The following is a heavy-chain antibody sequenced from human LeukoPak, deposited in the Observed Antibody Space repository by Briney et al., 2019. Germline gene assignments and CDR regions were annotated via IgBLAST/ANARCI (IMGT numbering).Heavy chain of an antibody. CDR2: IWYDGSNK. V-gene: IGHV3-33*08. J-gene: IGHJ6*02. D-gene: IGHD3-9*01. CDR3: ARDDILTGYYYYYYGMDV. Sequence: PGGSLRLSCAASGFTFSSYAMHWVRQAPGKGLEWVAVIWYDGSNKYYADSVKGRFTISRDNSKNTLYLQMNSLRAEDTAVYYCARDDILTGYYYYYYGMDVWGQGTTVTVSS. CDR1: GFTFSSYA.